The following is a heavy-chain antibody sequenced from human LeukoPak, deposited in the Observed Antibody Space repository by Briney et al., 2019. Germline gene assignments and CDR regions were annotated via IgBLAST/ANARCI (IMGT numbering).Heavy chain of an antibody. Sequence: PGGSLRLSCAASGFTFSSYGMHWVRQAPGKGLEWVAVIWYDGSNKYYADSVKGRFTISRDNSKNTLYLQMNSLRAEDTAVYYCAREPWDRPFDYWGQGTLVTVSS. CDR1: GFTFSSYG. J-gene: IGHJ4*02. CDR2: IWYDGSNK. D-gene: IGHD1-26*01. V-gene: IGHV3-33*01. CDR3: AREPWDRPFDY.